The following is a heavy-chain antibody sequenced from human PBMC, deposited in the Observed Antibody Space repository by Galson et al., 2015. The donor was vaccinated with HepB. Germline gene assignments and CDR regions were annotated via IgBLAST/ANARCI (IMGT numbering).Heavy chain of an antibody. D-gene: IGHD1-26*01. CDR1: GYTLTELS. Sequence: SVKVSCKVSGYTLTELSMHWVRQAPGKGLEWMGGFDPEDGETIYAQKFQGRVTMTEDTSTDTAYMELSSLRSEDTAVYCCATDGLHHSGSYSNWGQGTLVTVSS. V-gene: IGHV1-24*01. CDR3: ATDGLHHSGSYSN. CDR2: FDPEDGET. J-gene: IGHJ4*02.